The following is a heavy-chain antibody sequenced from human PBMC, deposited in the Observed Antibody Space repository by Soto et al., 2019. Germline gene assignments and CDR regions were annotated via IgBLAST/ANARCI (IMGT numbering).Heavy chain of an antibody. Sequence: EVQLLESGGGLVQPGGSLRLSCVGSGFTFINYAMNWVRQTPGKGLEWVSGISGGGDRTFDADSVKGRFTISRDNPKNTVNLQRNSLRADDTAVYYCARKVLGSSSRPDWWYFDLWGRGTLVTVSS. CDR2: ISGGGDRT. J-gene: IGHJ2*01. V-gene: IGHV3-23*01. CDR1: GFTFINYA. CDR3: ARKVLGSSSRPDWWYFDL. D-gene: IGHD6-19*01.